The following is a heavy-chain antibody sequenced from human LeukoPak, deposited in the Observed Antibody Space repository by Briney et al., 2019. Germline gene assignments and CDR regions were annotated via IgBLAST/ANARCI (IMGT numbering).Heavy chain of an antibody. J-gene: IGHJ4*02. CDR3: ATKGRSYDFWSGSSNFDY. V-gene: IGHV3-23*01. CDR2: ISSLTGNT. CDR1: GFTFSSYA. D-gene: IGHD3-3*01. Sequence: PGGSLRLSCVASGFTFSSYAMSWVRQAPGKGLEWVSVISSLTGNTYYADSVKGRFTISRDNSKNTLYLQINSLSAEDTAIYYCATKGRSYDFWSGSSNFDYWGQGTLVTVSS.